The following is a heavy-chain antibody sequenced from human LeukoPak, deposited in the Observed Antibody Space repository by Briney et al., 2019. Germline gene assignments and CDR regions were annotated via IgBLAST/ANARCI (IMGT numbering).Heavy chain of an antibody. CDR1: EFTFDDYA. J-gene: IGHJ3*02. Sequence: GGSLRLSCAASEFTFDDYATHWVRQAPGKGLEWVTGISCNSATIDYADSVKGRFTISRDNAKNSLYLQMNGLRIEDMASYYCVKGSPYTNWGYGTVDAFDIWGQGTMVTVSS. CDR2: ISCNSATI. D-gene: IGHD7-27*01. CDR3: VKGSPYTNWGYGTVDAFDI. V-gene: IGHV3-9*03.